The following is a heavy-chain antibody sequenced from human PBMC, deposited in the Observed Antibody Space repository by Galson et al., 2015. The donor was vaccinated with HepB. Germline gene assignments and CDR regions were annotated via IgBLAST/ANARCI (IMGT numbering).Heavy chain of an antibody. Sequence: SVKVSCKASGFTFTSSAVQWVRQARGQRLEWIGWIVVGSGNTNYAQKFQERVTITRDMSTSTAYMELSSLRSEDTAVYYCAADNVGSSSWYPVLANAFDIWGQGTMVTVSS. CDR1: GFTFTSSA. V-gene: IGHV1-58*01. J-gene: IGHJ3*02. CDR2: IVVGSGNT. D-gene: IGHD6-13*01. CDR3: AADNVGSSSWYPVLANAFDI.